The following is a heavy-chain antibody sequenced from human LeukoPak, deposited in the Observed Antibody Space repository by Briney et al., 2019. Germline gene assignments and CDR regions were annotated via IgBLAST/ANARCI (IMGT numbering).Heavy chain of an antibody. CDR1: GFIFDNYA. Sequence: GGSLRLSCAAPGFIFDNYAIHWVRQAPGEGLEWVSLISGDGGSTFYADSVRGRFTISRDNTRKFLSLQMSSLRSEDTALYYCARESETSGRYDYWGQGTLVTVSS. V-gene: IGHV3-43*02. CDR2: ISGDGGST. J-gene: IGHJ4*02. D-gene: IGHD6-19*01. CDR3: ARESETSGRYDY.